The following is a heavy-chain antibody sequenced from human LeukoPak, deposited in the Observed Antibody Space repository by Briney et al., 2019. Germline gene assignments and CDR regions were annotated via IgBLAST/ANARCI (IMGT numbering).Heavy chain of an antibody. CDR1: GYTFTSYG. CDR2: ISAYNGNT. CDR3: ARGVVTGVPLAHNY. Sequence: GASVKVSCKASGYTFTSYGISWVRQAPGQQRECMGWISAYNGNTNYAQKLQGRVTMTTDTSTSTAYMELRSLRSDDTAVYYCARGVVTGVPLAHNYWGQGTLVTVSS. D-gene: IGHD2-21*02. J-gene: IGHJ4*02. V-gene: IGHV1-18*01.